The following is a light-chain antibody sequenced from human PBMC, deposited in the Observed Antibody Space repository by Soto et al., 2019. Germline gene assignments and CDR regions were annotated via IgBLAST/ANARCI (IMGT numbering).Light chain of an antibody. CDR2: AAS. CDR1: QSISSY. V-gene: IGKV1-39*01. J-gene: IGKJ4*01. Sequence: DIQMTQTTSSLSASVGDGVTITCRASQSISSYLNWYQQKPGKAPKLLIYAASSLQSGVPSRFSGSGSGTDFTLTISSLQPEDFATYYCQQSYSTPLTFGGVGMVDIK. CDR3: QQSYSTPLT.